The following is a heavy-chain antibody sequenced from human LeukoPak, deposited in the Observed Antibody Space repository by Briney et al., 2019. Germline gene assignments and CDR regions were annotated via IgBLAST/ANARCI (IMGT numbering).Heavy chain of an antibody. CDR2: IYYSGST. CDR1: GASISSDY. D-gene: IGHD6-13*01. Sequence: SETLSLTCTVSGASISSDYRNWIRQPPGKGLEWIGYIYYSGSTNYNPSLKSRVTISVDTPKNQFSLKLSSVTAADTAVYYCAVMYSSSWYWFGPWGPGTLVTVSS. V-gene: IGHV4-59*08. CDR3: AVMYSSSWYWFGP. J-gene: IGHJ5*02.